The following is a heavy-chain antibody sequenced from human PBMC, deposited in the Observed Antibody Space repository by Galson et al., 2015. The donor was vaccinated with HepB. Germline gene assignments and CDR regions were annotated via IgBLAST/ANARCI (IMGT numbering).Heavy chain of an antibody. CDR3: ATVAWVVTSGFDI. J-gene: IGHJ3*02. D-gene: IGHD4-23*01. V-gene: IGHV3-30*02. CDR1: GFAFSGYA. Sequence: SLRLSCAASGFAFSGYAMHWVRQAPLKGLEWVAYISYDETTKHYADSVKGRFTISRDNSKDTLYLQLNSLRTEDTAAYYCATVAWVVTSGFDIWGQGTMVTVSS. CDR2: ISYDETTK.